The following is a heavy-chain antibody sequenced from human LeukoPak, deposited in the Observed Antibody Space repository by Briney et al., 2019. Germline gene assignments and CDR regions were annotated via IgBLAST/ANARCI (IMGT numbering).Heavy chain of an antibody. Sequence: GGSLRLSCAASGFTFDDYAMHWVRQAPGKGLEWVSGISWNSGSIGYADSVKGRFTISRDNAKNSLYLQMNSLRAEDTAVYYCARGNWGYWYFDLWGRGTLVTVSS. CDR1: GFTFDDYA. V-gene: IGHV3-9*01. CDR3: ARGNWGYWYFDL. D-gene: IGHD7-27*01. CDR2: ISWNSGSI. J-gene: IGHJ2*01.